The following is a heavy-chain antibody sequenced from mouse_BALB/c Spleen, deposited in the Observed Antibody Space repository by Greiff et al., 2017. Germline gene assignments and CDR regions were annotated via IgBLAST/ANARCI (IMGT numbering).Heavy chain of an antibody. V-gene: IGHV1S81*02. CDR3: ARREFITLMDY. Sequence: QVQLQQSGAELVKPGASVKLSCKASGYTFTSYWMHWVKQSPGQGLEWIGEINPSNGRTNYNEKFKSKATLTVDKSSSTAYMQLSSLTSEDSAVYYWARREFITLMDYWGQGTSVTVSS. CDR1: GYTFTSYW. D-gene: IGHD1-1*01. J-gene: IGHJ4*01. CDR2: INPSNGRT.